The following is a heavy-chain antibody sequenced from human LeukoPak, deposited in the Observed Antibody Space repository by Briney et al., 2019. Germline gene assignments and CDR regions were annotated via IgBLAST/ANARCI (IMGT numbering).Heavy chain of an antibody. CDR2: MYNSGST. V-gene: IGHV4-30-4*08. J-gene: IGHJ5*02. Sequence: SETLSLTCTVSGASITSGDYYWTWIRQPPGKGLEWIGYMYNSGSTYYNPSLRSRVTISGDTSKNQFSLKLSSVTAADTAVYFCARNSPSLLSWFDPWGQGTLVTVSS. CDR1: GASITSGDYY. D-gene: IGHD2-2*01. CDR3: ARNSPSLLSWFDP.